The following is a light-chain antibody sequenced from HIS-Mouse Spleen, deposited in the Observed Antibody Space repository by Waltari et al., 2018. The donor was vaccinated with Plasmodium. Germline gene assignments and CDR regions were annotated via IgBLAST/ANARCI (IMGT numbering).Light chain of an antibody. V-gene: IGKV3-15*01. CDR1: QSVSSN. CDR2: GAS. Sequence: EIVMTQSPATLSVSPGERATLSCRASQSVSSNLAWYQEKPGQAPRLLLYGASTRATSIPARFSGSGSQTEFTLTISSLQSEDFAVYYCQQYNNWAWTFGQGTKVEIK. J-gene: IGKJ1*01. CDR3: QQYNNWAWT.